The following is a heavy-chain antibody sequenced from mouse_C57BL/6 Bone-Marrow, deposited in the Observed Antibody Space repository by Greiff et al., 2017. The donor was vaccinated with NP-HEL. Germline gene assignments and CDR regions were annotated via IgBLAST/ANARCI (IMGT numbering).Heavy chain of an antibody. J-gene: IGHJ2*01. Sequence: LVESGGGLVKPGGFLKPFRAAFGFPFRSYAMSWVRQTPEKRLEWVATIFDGGSYTYYPDNVKGRFPISRDNAQNHLYMQMSHLKSDDTAVYYCAREGTCYYGSSPYFDYWGKGTTLTVSS. D-gene: IGHD1-1*01. CDR2: IFDGGSYT. CDR3: AREGTCYYGSSPYFDY. CDR1: GFPFRSYA. V-gene: IGHV5-4*01.